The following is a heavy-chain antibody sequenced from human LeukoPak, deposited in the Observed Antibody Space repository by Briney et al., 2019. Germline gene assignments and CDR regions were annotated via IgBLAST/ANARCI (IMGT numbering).Heavy chain of an antibody. V-gene: IGHV4-61*08. J-gene: IGHJ4*02. D-gene: IGHD1-26*01. CDR2: IYYISNT. Sequence: SEPLSLTYTVSGASLGSAGYYWSWLRQPPGGGLEWSGYIYYISNTNYNPSLKSRVTMSVDPSKNQFSLKLNSVTAADTAVYYCARTQSQSGSYRYYFGYWGQGTLVTVSS. CDR1: GASLGSAGYY. CDR3: ARTQSQSGSYRYYFGY.